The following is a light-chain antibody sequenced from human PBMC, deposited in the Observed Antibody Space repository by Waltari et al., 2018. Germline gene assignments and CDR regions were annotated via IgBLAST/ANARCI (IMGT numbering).Light chain of an antibody. J-gene: IGKJ3*01. V-gene: IGKV3-20*01. CDR3: QQYGAARYT. CDR2: GAS. CDR1: QSVASFY. Sequence: EIVLTQSPGTLSVSPGESATLSCRTSQSVASFYISWYQQKPGQAPSPIILGASSRATGVPDRFSGSGSGTHFTLTISRLEPEDFAVYYCQQYGAARYTFGPGTRLDLK.